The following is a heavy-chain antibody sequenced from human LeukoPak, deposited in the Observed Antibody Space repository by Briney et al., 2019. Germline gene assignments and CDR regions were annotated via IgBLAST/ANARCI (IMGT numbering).Heavy chain of an antibody. D-gene: IGHD2-2*03. Sequence: GGSLRLSCAASGFTFSSYAMSCVRQAPGKGLEWVSAISGSGGSTYYADSVKGRFTISRDNSKNTLYLQMNSLRAEDTAVYYCAKRLDIVVVPGALDYWGQGTLVTVSS. CDR1: GFTFSSYA. CDR2: ISGSGGST. CDR3: AKRLDIVVVPGALDY. V-gene: IGHV3-23*01. J-gene: IGHJ4*02.